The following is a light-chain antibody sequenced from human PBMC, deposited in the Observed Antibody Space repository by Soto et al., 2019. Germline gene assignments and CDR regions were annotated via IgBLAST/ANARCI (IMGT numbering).Light chain of an antibody. Sequence: AVTQCPGTLTLSPGDRATLSCGGRQRVSRNYLGWYQQKPGQAPRVLIYGTSSRDSGIPSRFSGSGSGTEFTLTISRLQPEDFAAYYCQQHNSYPWTFGQGTKVDIK. CDR3: QQHNSYPWT. CDR2: GTS. CDR1: QRVSRNY. V-gene: IGKV3-20*01. J-gene: IGKJ1*01.